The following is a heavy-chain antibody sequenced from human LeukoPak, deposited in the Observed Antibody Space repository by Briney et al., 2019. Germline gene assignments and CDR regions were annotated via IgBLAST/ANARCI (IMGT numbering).Heavy chain of an antibody. V-gene: IGHV4-59*01. Sequence: PSETLSLTCTVSGGSISTYYWSWIRQPPGKGLEWIGYIYYSGSTSYNPSLKSRVTISVDTSKNQFSLKLSSVIAADTAVYYCAREEALGSGSFDYWGQGTLVTVSS. CDR1: GGSISTYY. CDR2: IYYSGST. CDR3: AREEALGSGSFDY. D-gene: IGHD1-26*01. J-gene: IGHJ4*02.